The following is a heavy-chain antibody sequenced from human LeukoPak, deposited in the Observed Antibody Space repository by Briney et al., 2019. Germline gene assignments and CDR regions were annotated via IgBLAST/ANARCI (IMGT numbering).Heavy chain of an antibody. CDR3: ARGGYYGSGSYYNIDY. CDR1: GGSFSGYY. J-gene: IGHJ4*02. V-gene: IGHV4-34*01. CDR2: TNHSGST. Sequence: PSETLSLTCAVYGGSFSGYYWSWIRQPPGKGLEWIGETNHSGSTNYNPSLKSRVTISVDTSKNQFSLKLSSVTAADTAVYYCARGGYYGSGSYYNIDYWGQGTLVTVSS. D-gene: IGHD3-10*01.